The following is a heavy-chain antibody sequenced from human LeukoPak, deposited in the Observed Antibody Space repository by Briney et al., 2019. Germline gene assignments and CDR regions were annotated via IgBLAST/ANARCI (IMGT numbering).Heavy chain of an antibody. J-gene: IGHJ4*02. CDR3: AKDSTYDSSGYYDPTFDY. Sequence: GGSVRLSCASSGFTCVVYAMHGVGHATGEGLEWVYLISGDAGSTYYADSVNGRFTISRDNSKNSLYLQMNSLRTEDTALYYCAKDSTYDSSGYYDPTFDYWGQGTLVTVSS. D-gene: IGHD3-22*01. CDR2: ISGDAGST. V-gene: IGHV3-43*02. CDR1: GFTCVVYA.